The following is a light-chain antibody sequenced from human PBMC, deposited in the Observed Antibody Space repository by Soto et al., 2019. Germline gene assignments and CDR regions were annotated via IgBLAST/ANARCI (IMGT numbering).Light chain of an antibody. CDR1: QSVGSRY. CDR2: GAS. J-gene: IGKJ1*01. CDR3: QHYGRSPWT. V-gene: IGKV3-20*01. Sequence: EIVLTQSPGTLSLSPGERATLSCRASQSVGSRYLAWYQQKPGQAPRLLIYGASSRATGIPDRFSGSGSGTDFTLTVIRLEPEDFAVYYCQHYGRSPWTVGQGTKVEIK.